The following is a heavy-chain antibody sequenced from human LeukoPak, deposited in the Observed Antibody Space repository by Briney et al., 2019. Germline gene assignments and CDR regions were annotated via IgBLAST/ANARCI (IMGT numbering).Heavy chain of an antibody. CDR1: GYTFTSHG. D-gene: IGHD3-9*01. V-gene: IGHV1-18*01. Sequence: ASVKVSCKASGYTFTSHGISWVRQAPGQGLEWVGWISAYNGNTNYAQKLQGRVTMTTDTSTSTAYMELRSLRSDDTAVYYCASTTYYDILTEPFDPWGQGTLVTVSS. CDR2: ISAYNGNT. J-gene: IGHJ5*02. CDR3: ASTTYYDILTEPFDP.